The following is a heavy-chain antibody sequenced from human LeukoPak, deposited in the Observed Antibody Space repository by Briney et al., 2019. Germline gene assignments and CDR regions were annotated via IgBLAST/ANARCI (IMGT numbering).Heavy chain of an antibody. J-gene: IGHJ4*02. CDR3: ARDRQIAY. V-gene: IGHV3-7*01. CDR1: GFTFSNYW. CDR2: IKQDGSEK. Sequence: PGGSLRLSCAASGFTFSNYWMTWVRQAPGKGLEWVANIKQDGSEKHYVDSVKGRFAISGDNAKNSVYLQMNSLRADDTAVYYCARDRQIAYWGQGTLVTVSS.